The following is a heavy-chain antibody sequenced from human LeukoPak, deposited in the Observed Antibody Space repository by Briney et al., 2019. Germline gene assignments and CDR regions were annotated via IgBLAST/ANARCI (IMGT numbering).Heavy chain of an antibody. D-gene: IGHD3-10*01. CDR3: ARNPYFYGSGSYTLPIDY. CDR1: GGSFSGYY. J-gene: IGHJ4*02. Sequence: PSETLSLTCAVYGGSFSGYYWSWIRQPPGKGLEWIGEINHSGSTNYNPSLKSRVTISVDTSKNQFSLKLSSVTAADTAVYYCARNPYFYGSGSYTLPIDYWGQGTLVTVSS. CDR2: INHSGST. V-gene: IGHV4-34*01.